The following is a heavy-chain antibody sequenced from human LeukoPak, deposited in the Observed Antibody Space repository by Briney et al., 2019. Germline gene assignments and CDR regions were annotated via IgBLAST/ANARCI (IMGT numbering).Heavy chain of an antibody. J-gene: IGHJ4*02. CDR3: ARGDYGVGDY. V-gene: IGHV4-34*01. D-gene: IGHD4-17*01. CDR2: INHSGST. Sequence: PSETLSLTCAVYGGSFSGYYWSWIRQPPGKGLEWIGEINHSGSTNYNPSLKSRVTISVDTSKNQFSLKLSSVTAADTAVYYCARGDYGVGDYWGQGTLVTVSS. CDR1: GGSFSGYY.